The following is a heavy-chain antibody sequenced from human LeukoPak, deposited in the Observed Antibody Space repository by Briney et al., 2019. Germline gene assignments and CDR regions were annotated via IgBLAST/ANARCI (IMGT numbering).Heavy chain of an antibody. Sequence: GGSLRLSCAASGFTFSSYGMHWVRQAPGKGLEWVAVISYDGSNKYYADSAKGRFTISRDNSKNTLYLQMNSLRAEDTAVYYCAIKTTYQYWGQGTLVTVSS. CDR3: AIKTTYQY. J-gene: IGHJ4*02. D-gene: IGHD1-14*01. CDR2: ISYDGSNK. V-gene: IGHV3-30*03. CDR1: GFTFSSYG.